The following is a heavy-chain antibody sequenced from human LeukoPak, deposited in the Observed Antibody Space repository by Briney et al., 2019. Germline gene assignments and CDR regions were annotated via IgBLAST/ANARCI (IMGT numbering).Heavy chain of an antibody. V-gene: IGHV4-34*01. CDR2: INHSGST. D-gene: IGHD1-26*01. J-gene: IGHJ4*02. CDR1: GGSFSGYY. Sequence: SETLSLTCAVYGGSFSGYYWSWIRQPPGKGLEWIGEINHSGSTNYNPSLKSRVTISVDTSKNQFSLKLSSVTAADTAVYYCARQGGFGGSYYYFDYWGQGTLVTVSS. CDR3: ARQGGFGGSYYYFDY.